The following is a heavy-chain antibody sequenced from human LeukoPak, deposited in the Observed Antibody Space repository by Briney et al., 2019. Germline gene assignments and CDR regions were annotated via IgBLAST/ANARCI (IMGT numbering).Heavy chain of an antibody. V-gene: IGHV1-24*01. CDR2: FDPEDGET. CDR3: AVGVDRSSWYLFDY. CDR1: GDTLSDLS. D-gene: IGHD6-13*01. J-gene: IGHJ4*02. Sequence: ASVKVSCKLSGDTLSDLSIHWVRQAPGKGLEWMGGFDPEDGETVYAQKFQGRVTVTEDTSTDTAYMEVTNLRSDDTAVYYCAVGVDRSSWYLFDYWGQGALVTVSS.